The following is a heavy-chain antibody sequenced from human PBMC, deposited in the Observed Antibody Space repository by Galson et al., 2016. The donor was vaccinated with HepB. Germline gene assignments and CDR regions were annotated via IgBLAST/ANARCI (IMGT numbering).Heavy chain of an antibody. Sequence: SLRLSCAVSGFTLADYYISWILQAPGKGLEWISYIGGRDDYTNYADSVKGRFTISRDNAKNSVDLHMNSLRGEDTAVYYCARSLAVAATGGDNGMEVWGQGTTVTVSS. CDR3: ARSLAVAATGGDNGMEV. V-gene: IGHV3-11*03. J-gene: IGHJ6*02. D-gene: IGHD6-19*01. CDR1: GFTLADYY. CDR2: IGGRDDYT.